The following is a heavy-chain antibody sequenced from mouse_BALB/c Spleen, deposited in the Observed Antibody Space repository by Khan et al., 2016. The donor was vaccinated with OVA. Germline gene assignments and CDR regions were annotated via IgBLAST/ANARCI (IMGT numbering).Heavy chain of an antibody. CDR2: IYPGSDNA. V-gene: IGHV1-77*01. J-gene: IGHJ2*01. CDR1: GYTFTYYV. Sequence: QVQLKQSGPELVKPGASVKMSCKASGYTFTYYVITWVKQRTGQGLEWIGEIYPGSDNAYYNERFKGKATLTADKSSNTTHLQLSSLTSEESAVYFCARGDGYYVYIDYWGQGTTLTVSS. D-gene: IGHD2-3*01. CDR3: ARGDGYYVYIDY.